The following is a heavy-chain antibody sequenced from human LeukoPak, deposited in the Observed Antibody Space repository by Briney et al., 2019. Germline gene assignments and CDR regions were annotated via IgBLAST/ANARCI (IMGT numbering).Heavy chain of an antibody. Sequence: PSETLSLTCAVSGGSISSGGYSWSWIRQPPGKGLEWIGYIYHSGSTYYNPSLKSRVTISVDRSKNQFSLKLSSVTAADTAAYYCARAGAARYYFDYWGQGTLVTVSS. V-gene: IGHV4-30-2*01. D-gene: IGHD2-15*01. CDR1: GGSISSGGYS. CDR2: IYHSGST. J-gene: IGHJ4*02. CDR3: ARAGAARYYFDY.